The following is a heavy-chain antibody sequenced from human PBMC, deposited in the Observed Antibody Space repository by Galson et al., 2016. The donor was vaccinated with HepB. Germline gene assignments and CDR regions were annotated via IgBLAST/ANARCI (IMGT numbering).Heavy chain of an antibody. CDR2: ISGSGGST. D-gene: IGHD3-22*01. CDR3: AREGVYYYDSSGYSDAFDI. CDR1: GFTFSSYA. J-gene: IGHJ3*02. V-gene: IGHV3-23*01. Sequence: SLRLSFAASGFTFSSYAMSWVRQAPGKGLEWVSAISGSGGSTYYADSVKGRFTISRDNSKNTLYLQMNSLRAEDTAVYYCAREGVYYYDSSGYSDAFDIWGQGTMVTVSS.